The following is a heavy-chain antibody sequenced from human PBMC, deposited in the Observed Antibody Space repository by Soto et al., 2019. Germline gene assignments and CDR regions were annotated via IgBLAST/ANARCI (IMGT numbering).Heavy chain of an antibody. V-gene: IGHV4-31*03. CDR1: GGSISSGGYY. J-gene: IGHJ5*02. CDR2: IYYSGST. CDR3: ARTEYSSSSVPWFDP. D-gene: IGHD6-6*01. Sequence: PSETLSLTCTVSGGSISSGGYYWSWIRQHPGKGLEWIGYIYYSGSTYYNPSLKSRVTISVDTSKNQFSLKLSSVTAADTAVYYCARTEYSSSSVPWFDPWGQGTLVTVSS.